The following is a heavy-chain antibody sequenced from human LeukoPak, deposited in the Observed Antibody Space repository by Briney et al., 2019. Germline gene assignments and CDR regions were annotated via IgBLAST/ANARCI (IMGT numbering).Heavy chain of an antibody. Sequence: GGSLRLSCASSGFTFSSYSMNWVRQAPGKGLEWVSSISSSSSYIYYADSVKGRFTISRDNAKNSLYLQMNSLRAEDTAVSYCARGVAAAGANWFDPWGQGTLVTVSS. D-gene: IGHD6-13*01. CDR3: ARGVAAAGANWFDP. V-gene: IGHV3-21*01. CDR2: ISSSSSYI. J-gene: IGHJ5*02. CDR1: GFTFSSYS.